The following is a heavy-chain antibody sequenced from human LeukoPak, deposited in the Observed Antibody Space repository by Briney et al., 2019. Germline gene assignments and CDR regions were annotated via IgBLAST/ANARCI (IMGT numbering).Heavy chain of an antibody. CDR1: GFTFSTKG. Sequence: PGGSLRLSCAASGFTFSTKGMNWFRQAPGKGRGGVAFVRNDGSNEYYPDSVKGRFTISRDNSRNTLYLQMNSLRAEDTAVYYCAKGGSSSHNWFDPWGQGTLVTVSS. J-gene: IGHJ5*02. CDR3: AKGGSSSHNWFDP. V-gene: IGHV3-30*02. D-gene: IGHD6-13*01. CDR2: VRNDGSNE.